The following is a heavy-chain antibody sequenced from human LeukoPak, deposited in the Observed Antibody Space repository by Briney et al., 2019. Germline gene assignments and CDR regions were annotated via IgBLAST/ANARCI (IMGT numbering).Heavy chain of an antibody. J-gene: IGHJ3*02. CDR3: AKDPGATFDFWSGSQSAFDI. CDR1: GFTFSSYA. CDR2: ISGSGGST. V-gene: IGHV3-23*01. D-gene: IGHD3-3*01. Sequence: PGGSLRLSCAASGFTFSSYAMSWVRQAPGKGLEWVSAISGSGGSTYYADSVKGRFTISRDNSKNTLYLQMNSLRVEDTAVHYCAKDPGATFDFWSGSQSAFDIWGQGTMVTVSS.